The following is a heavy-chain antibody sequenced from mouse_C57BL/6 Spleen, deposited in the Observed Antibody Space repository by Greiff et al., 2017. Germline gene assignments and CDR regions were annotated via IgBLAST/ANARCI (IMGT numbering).Heavy chain of an antibody. V-gene: IGHV1-42*01. CDR3: ARSGAGTADY. Sequence: EVKLMESGPELVKPGASVKISCKASGYSFTGYYMNWVKQSPEKSLEWIGEINPSTGGTTYNQKFKAKATLTVDKSSSTAYMQLKSLTSEDSAVYYCARSGAGTADYWGQGTTLTVSS. CDR1: GYSFTGYY. D-gene: IGHD4-1*01. CDR2: INPSTGGT. J-gene: IGHJ2*01.